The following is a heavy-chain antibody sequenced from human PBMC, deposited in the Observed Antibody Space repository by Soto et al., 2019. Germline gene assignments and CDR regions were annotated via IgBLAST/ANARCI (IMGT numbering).Heavy chain of an antibody. CDR1: GFTFSSYS. D-gene: IGHD1-1*01. J-gene: IGHJ4*02. CDR2: ISSSSSTI. Sequence: GGSRGRSCAASGFTFSSYSMNWVRQAPGKGLEWVSYISSSSSTIYYADSVRGRFTISRDNGMQSLFLHMNSLRDEDTAVYYCARDGKGAAYTFGPYYFDSWGQGALVTVSS. V-gene: IGHV3-48*02. CDR3: ARDGKGAAYTFGPYYFDS.